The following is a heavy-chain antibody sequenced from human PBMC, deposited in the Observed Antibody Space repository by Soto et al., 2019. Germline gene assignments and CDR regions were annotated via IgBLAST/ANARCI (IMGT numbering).Heavy chain of an antibody. Sequence: SETLSLTCTASGGSISSSSYYWGWIRQPPGKGLEWIGSIYYSGSTYYNPSLKSRVTISVDTSKNQFSLKLSSVTAADTAVYYCANQPYSGGETGRNWFDPWSKGTLVTVSS. CDR1: GGSISSSSYY. D-gene: IGHD6-19*01. V-gene: IGHV4-39*01. J-gene: IGHJ5*02. CDR2: IYYSGST. CDR3: ANQPYSGGETGRNWFDP.